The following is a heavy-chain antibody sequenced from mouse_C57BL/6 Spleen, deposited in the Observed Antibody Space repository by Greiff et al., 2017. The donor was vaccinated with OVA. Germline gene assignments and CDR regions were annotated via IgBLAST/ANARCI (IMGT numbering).Heavy chain of an antibody. CDR2: IYPRDGST. CDR3: AREPFYYEYDGSFDY. D-gene: IGHD2-4*01. CDR1: GYTFTDHT. J-gene: IGHJ2*01. Sequence: VQLQQSDAELVKPGASVKISCKVSGYTFTDHTIHWMKQRPEQGLEWIGYIYPRDGSTKYNEKFKGKATLTADKYSSTAYMQLNCLTSEDSAVYFCAREPFYYEYDGSFDYWGQGTTLTVSS. V-gene: IGHV1-78*01.